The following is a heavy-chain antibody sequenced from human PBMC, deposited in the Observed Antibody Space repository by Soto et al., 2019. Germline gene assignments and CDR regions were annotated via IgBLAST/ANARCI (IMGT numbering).Heavy chain of an antibody. Sequence: SETLSLTCSVSGGSISGSYWSWIRQSPGKGLEWLGYVYYTGSTNYSPSLRSRVSISVDTSKNEFSLRLSSVTAADTAVYFCARSVAVPGAHIDYWGERTQVTVSS. CDR1: GGSISGSY. J-gene: IGHJ4*02. D-gene: IGHD6-19*01. V-gene: IGHV4-59*01. CDR2: VYYTGST. CDR3: ARSVAVPGAHIDY.